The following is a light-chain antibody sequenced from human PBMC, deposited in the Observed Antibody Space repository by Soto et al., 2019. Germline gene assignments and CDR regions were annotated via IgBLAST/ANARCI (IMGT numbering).Light chain of an antibody. CDR1: SSNIGAGYD. CDR2: VNS. CDR3: QSYDSSLSVV. Sequence: QAVLTQRPSVSGAPGQRVTISCTGSSSNIGAGYDVHWYQQLPGAAPKLLIYVNSNRPSGVPDRFSGSKSGTSASLAITGLQAEDDADYYCQSYDSSLSVVFGGGTKLTVL. J-gene: IGLJ2*01. V-gene: IGLV1-40*01.